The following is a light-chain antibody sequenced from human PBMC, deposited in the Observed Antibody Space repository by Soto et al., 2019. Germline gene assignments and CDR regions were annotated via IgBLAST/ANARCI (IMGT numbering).Light chain of an antibody. J-gene: IGKJ5*01. CDR2: WAS. CDR1: QTVLYSSNNKNY. CDR3: QQYYTTPIT. Sequence: DLVMTQSPDSLAVSLGARATINCKSSQTVLYSSNNKNYLAWYQQKPGQPPQLLIYWASTRESGVPDRFSGGGSGTYFTLTISDLQAEDVAVYYCQQYYTTPITFGQGTRLEIK. V-gene: IGKV4-1*01.